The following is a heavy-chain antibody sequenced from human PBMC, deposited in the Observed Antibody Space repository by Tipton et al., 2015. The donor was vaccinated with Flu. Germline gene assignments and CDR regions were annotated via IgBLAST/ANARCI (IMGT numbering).Heavy chain of an antibody. CDR2: IYYSGST. Sequence: TLSLTCTVSGGSITGTTYYWGWIRQPPGKGLEWIGNIYYSGSTYYNPSLKNRLTISLDTSKNQLSLKLTSVTAADTAVYYCVGDKNFDDFDNWGQGTLVTVSS. CDR1: GGSITGTTYY. D-gene: IGHD2-21*01. CDR3: VGDKNFDDFDN. V-gene: IGHV4-39*07. J-gene: IGHJ4*02.